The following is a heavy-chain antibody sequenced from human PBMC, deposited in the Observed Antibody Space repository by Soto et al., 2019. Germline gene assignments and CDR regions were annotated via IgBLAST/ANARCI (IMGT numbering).Heavy chain of an antibody. CDR1: GGSISSYY. CDR2: IYYSGSP. J-gene: IGHJ4*02. V-gene: IGHV4-59*01. D-gene: IGHD5-12*01. CDR3: AGAYSGYDLHY. Sequence: SETLSLTCTVSGGSISSYYWSWIRQPPGKGLEWIGYIYYSGSPNYNPSLKSRVTISVDTSKNQFSLKLSSVTAADTAVYYCAGAYSGYDLHYWGQGTLVTVSS.